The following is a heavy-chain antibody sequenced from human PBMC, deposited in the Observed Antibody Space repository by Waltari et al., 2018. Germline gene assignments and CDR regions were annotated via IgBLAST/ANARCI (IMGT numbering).Heavy chain of an antibody. V-gene: IGHV3-15*01. CDR3: AAPGEGIRGAQPFDY. CDR1: GVTITTVF. J-gene: IGHJ4*02. Sequence: EVQLAECGGGLVKPGGSLRLSCAASGVTITTVFMSWVRRAPGKGREGVGRIKRNSEGGPPDYAAPVKGRFTISRDDSKNTVYLQVDSLRTEDTAVYYCAAPGEGIRGAQPFDYWGQGTLVTVSS. CDR2: IKRNSEGGPP.